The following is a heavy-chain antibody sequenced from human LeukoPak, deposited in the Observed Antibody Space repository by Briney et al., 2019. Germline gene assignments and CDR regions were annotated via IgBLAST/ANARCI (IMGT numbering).Heavy chain of an antibody. D-gene: IGHD3-10*01. CDR3: ARDSGYGSGSPEY. V-gene: IGHV4-59*01. Sequence: SETLSLTCTVSGGCISSYYWSWIRQPPGKGLEWIGYIYYSGSTNYNPSLKSRVTISVDTSKNQFSLKLSSVTAADTAVYYCARDSGYGSGSPEYWGQGTLVTVSS. J-gene: IGHJ4*02. CDR2: IYYSGST. CDR1: GGCISSYY.